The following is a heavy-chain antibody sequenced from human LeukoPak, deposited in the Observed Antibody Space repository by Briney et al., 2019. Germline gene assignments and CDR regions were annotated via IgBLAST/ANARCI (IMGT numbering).Heavy chain of an antibody. Sequence: GGSLRLFCAASGFTFSSYGMHWVRQAPGKGLEWVSSISSSSSYIYYADSVKGRFTISRDNAKNSLYLQMNSLRAEDTAVSYCARPPNRNSCYPCLGYWGQGTLVTVSS. CDR1: GFTFSSYG. V-gene: IGHV3-21*01. CDR3: ARPPNRNSCYPCLGY. J-gene: IGHJ4*02. D-gene: IGHD1-14*01. CDR2: ISSSSSYI.